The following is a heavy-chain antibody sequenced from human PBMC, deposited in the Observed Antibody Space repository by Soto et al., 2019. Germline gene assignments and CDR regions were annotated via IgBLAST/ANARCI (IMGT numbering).Heavy chain of an antibody. V-gene: IGHV1-2*02. CDR2: INPKFGDP. Sequence: QVRLVQSGAEVKEPGDSVRVSCEASGYTFTAYHIHWVRQAPGQGLEWMGWINPKFGDPVYAQDFQGRVPITSNMTFSTVEKELSRLSSGASAIYYCARNMDYYYGRGSGNEHGVWGQGTTVTVFS. CDR1: GYTFTAYH. CDR3: ARNMDYYYGRGSGNEHGV. J-gene: IGHJ6*02. D-gene: IGHD3-10*02.